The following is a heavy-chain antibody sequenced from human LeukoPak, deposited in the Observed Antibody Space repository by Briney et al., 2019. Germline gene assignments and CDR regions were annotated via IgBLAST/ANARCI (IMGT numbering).Heavy chain of an antibody. J-gene: IGHJ5*02. D-gene: IGHD6-19*01. CDR1: GGSISSGGYY. CDR3: ARGIAVAGTLSYNWFDP. CDR2: IYYSGST. Sequence: SQTLSLTCTASGGSISSGGYYWSWIRQHPGKGLEWIGYIYYSGSTYYNPSLKSRVTISVDTSKNQFSLKLSSVTAADTAVYYCARGIAVAGTLSYNWFDPWGQGTLVTVSS. V-gene: IGHV4-31*03.